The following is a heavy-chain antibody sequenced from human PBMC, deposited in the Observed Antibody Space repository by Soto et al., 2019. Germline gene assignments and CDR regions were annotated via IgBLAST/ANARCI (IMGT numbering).Heavy chain of an antibody. CDR2: TYYRSKWYN. CDR3: ARVSIAVAGPDAFDI. J-gene: IGHJ3*02. CDR1: GDSVSSNSDA. Sequence: PSQSLSLTCAIYGDSVSSNSDAWNWIRHSPSRGLEWLGRTYYRSKWYNDYAVSVKSRITINPDTSKNQFSLQLNSVTAEDTAVYYCARVSIAVAGPDAFDIWGQGTMVTDSS. V-gene: IGHV6-1*01. D-gene: IGHD6-19*01.